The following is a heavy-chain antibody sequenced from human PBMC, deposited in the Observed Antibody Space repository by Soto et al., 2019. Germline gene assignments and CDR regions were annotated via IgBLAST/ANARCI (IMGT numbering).Heavy chain of an antibody. CDR1: GGSISSYY. V-gene: IGHV4-59*06. Sequence: SETLSLTCTVSGGSISSYYWSWIRQHPGKGLEWIGYIYYSGSTNYNPSLKSRVTISVDTSKNQFSLKLSSVTVADTAVYYCGTVTTANYYFDYWGQGTLVTVSS. CDR3: GTVTTANYYFDY. D-gene: IGHD4-17*01. CDR2: IYYSGST. J-gene: IGHJ4*02.